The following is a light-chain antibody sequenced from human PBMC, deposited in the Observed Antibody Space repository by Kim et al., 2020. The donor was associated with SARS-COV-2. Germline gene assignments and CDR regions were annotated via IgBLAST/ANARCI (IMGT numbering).Light chain of an antibody. Sequence: QSVLTQPHSVSGALGQTVMISCAGTSSNIGAGHDVHWYQQLPGSAPKLLIYADSSRPSGVPDRFSGSKSGTSASLAITGLQAEDEADYFCQSYDSSLNAFYVFGTGTKVTVL. CDR2: ADS. V-gene: IGLV1-40*01. J-gene: IGLJ1*01. CDR3: QSYDSSLNAFYV. CDR1: SSNIGAGHD.